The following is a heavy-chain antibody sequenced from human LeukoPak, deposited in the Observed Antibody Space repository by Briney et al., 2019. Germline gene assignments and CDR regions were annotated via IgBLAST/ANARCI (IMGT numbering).Heavy chain of an antibody. CDR2: IYSGGGT. V-gene: IGHV3-53*01. D-gene: IGHD6-19*01. CDR1: GFTVSSNY. Sequence: GGSLRLSCAASGFTVSSNYMSWVRQAPGKGLEWVSVIYSGGGTYYADSVKGRFTISRDNAKNSLYLQMNSLRAEDTAVYYCARVGIAVGGKGAFDIWGQGTMVTVSS. CDR3: ARVGIAVGGKGAFDI. J-gene: IGHJ3*02.